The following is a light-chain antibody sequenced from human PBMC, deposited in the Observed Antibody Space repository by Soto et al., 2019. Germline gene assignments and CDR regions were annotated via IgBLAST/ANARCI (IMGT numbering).Light chain of an antibody. V-gene: IGLV2-14*01. J-gene: IGLJ2*01. Sequence: QSALTQPASVSGSPGQSITMSCTGTSSDVGGYNYVSWYQQHPRKAPKLMIYDVSNRPSGISNRFSGSKSGNTASLTISGLQAEDEADYYCSSYTSSSTLVFGGGTKLTVL. CDR1: SSDVGGYNY. CDR2: DVS. CDR3: SSYTSSSTLV.